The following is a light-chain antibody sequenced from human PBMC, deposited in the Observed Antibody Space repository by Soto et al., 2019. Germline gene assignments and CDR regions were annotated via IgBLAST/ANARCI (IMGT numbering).Light chain of an antibody. V-gene: IGKV3-20*01. CDR1: QNIRTN. CDR3: QQYVTSARR. CDR2: DAS. J-gene: IGKJ1*01. Sequence: TQSRATLSVSTRERATLSCRASQNIRTNLAWYQQKPGQAPRLLIYDASTRATGIPARFSGSGSGTDFTLTISRLEPEDFAVYYCQQYVTSARRFGQGTKEDI.